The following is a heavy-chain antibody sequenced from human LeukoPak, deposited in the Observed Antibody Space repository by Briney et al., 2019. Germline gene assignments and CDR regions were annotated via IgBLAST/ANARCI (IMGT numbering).Heavy chain of an antibody. J-gene: IGHJ6*03. D-gene: IGHD5-18*01. V-gene: IGHV4-39*07. CDR1: GGSISSSSYY. Sequence: SETLSLTCTVSGGSISSSSYYWGSIRQPPGKGLEWIGSIYYSGSTYYNPSLKSRVTISVDTSKNQFSLKLSSVTPADTAVYYCARTEESGYSYRYFGYYYYMDVWGKGTTVTVSS. CDR3: ARTEESGYSYRYFGYYYYMDV. CDR2: IYYSGST.